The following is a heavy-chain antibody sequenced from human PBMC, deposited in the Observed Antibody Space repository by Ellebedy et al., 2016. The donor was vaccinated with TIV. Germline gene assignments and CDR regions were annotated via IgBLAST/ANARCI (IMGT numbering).Heavy chain of an antibody. J-gene: IGHJ6*04. CDR3: ARSLRYSYDV. Sequence: GESLKISXAASGFTFTPYWMIWVRQAPGKGLEWVASIKEDGSEIYYVDSVKGRFTISRDNAKNSLYLQMNSLRAEDTAVYYCARSLRYSYDVWGKGTTVTVSS. CDR2: IKEDGSEI. CDR1: GFTFTPYW. V-gene: IGHV3-7*01. D-gene: IGHD3-9*01.